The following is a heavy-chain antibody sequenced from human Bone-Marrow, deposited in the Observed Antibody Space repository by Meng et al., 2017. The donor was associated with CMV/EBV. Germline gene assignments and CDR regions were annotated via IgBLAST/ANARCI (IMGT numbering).Heavy chain of an antibody. CDR1: LTTNGVR. D-gene: IGHD5-12*01. Sequence: LTTNGVRLGPVRQPPGKALDYLTLVISNDDQNFQPTLKRTVDKSTDTAHNQVVLTMTNMTPVDTAAYYCAHTHVSGYDLFTYYFDYWGQGTLVTVSS. CDR3: AHTHVSGYDLFTYYFDY. J-gene: IGHJ4*02. V-gene: IGHV2-5*01. CDR2: VISNDDQ.